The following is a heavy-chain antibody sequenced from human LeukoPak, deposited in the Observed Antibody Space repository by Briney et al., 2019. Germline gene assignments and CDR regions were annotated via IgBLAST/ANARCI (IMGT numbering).Heavy chain of an antibody. CDR3: AKDWLLWFGELPKPYHFDY. D-gene: IGHD3-10*01. J-gene: IGHJ4*02. CDR2: ISGSGGST. CDR1: GFTFSSYA. Sequence: QTGGSLRLSCAASGFTFSSYAMSWVRQAPGKGLEWVSAISGSGGSTYYADSVKGRFTISRDNSKNTLYLQMNSLRAEDTAVYYCAKDWLLWFGELPKPYHFDYWGQGTLVTVSS. V-gene: IGHV3-23*01.